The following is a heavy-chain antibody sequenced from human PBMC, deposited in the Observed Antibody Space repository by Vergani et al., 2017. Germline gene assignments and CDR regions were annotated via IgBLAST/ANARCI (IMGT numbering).Heavy chain of an antibody. Sequence: EVQLVESGGGLVKPGGSLRLSCAASGFTFSSYSMNWVRQAPGKGLEWVSSISSSSSYIYYADSVKGRFTISRDNAKNSLHLQMNSLRAEDTAVYYCARVQGEQQLVMVYYYYYGMDVWGQGTTVTVSS. CDR1: GFTFSSYS. CDR3: ARVQGEQQLVMVYYYYYGMDV. D-gene: IGHD6-13*01. V-gene: IGHV3-21*01. CDR2: ISSSSSYI. J-gene: IGHJ6*02.